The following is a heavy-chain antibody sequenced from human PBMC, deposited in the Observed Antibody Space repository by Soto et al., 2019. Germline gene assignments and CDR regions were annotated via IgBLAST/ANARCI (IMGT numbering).Heavy chain of an antibody. J-gene: IGHJ4*02. D-gene: IGHD6-19*01. CDR2: IWYDGSNK. Sequence: GGSLRLSCAASGFTFRSYGMHWVRQAPGKGLEWVAVIWYDGSNKYYADSVKGRFTISRDNSKNTLYLQMNSLRAEDTAVYYCARDRYSSGWYDLDYWGQGTLVTVSS. CDR1: GFTFRSYG. V-gene: IGHV3-33*08. CDR3: ARDRYSSGWYDLDY.